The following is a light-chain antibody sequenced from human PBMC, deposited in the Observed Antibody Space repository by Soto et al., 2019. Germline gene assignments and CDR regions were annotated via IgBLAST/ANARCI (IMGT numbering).Light chain of an antibody. CDR2: GAS. J-gene: IGKJ2*01. V-gene: IGKV3-20*01. CDR3: QQYGSSPRT. CDR1: QSVSSSY. Sequence: ETVLTQSPGTLSLSPGETATLSCRASQSVSSSYLTWYQHKSGQAPRLLIYGASSRATGIPDRFSGSGSGTDFTLTVSRLEPEDFAVYYCQQYGSSPRTFGQGTKLDIK.